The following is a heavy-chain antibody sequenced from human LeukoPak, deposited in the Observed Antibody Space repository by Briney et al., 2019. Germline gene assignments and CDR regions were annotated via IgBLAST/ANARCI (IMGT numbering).Heavy chain of an antibody. D-gene: IGHD2-15*01. J-gene: IGHJ4*02. CDR2: IYYSGST. V-gene: IGHV4-59*08. CDR1: GGSISSYY. Sequence: PSETLSLTCTVSGGSISSYYWNWIRQPPGKGLEWIGYIYYSGSTNYNPSLKSRVTISVDTSKNQFSLKLNSVTAADTAVYFCASDAPGLLGYWGQGTLVTVSS. CDR3: ASDAPGLLGY.